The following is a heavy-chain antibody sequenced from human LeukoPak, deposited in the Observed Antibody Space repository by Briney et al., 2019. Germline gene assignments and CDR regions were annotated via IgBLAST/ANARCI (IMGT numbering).Heavy chain of an antibody. CDR3: AKEMATIRAFDF. J-gene: IGHJ3*01. CDR2: ISGSGSST. V-gene: IGHV3-23*01. D-gene: IGHD5-24*01. CDR1: GYTFSTYA. Sequence: GGSLRLSCAASGYTFSTYAMSWVPQAPGKGLGWVSVISGSGSSTYYADSVKGRFTISRENSKNTLYLQMNSLRAEDTAVYYCAKEMATIRAFDFWGQGTMVTVSS.